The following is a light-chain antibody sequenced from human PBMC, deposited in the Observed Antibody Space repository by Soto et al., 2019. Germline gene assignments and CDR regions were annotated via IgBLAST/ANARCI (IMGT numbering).Light chain of an antibody. V-gene: IGLV2-8*01. CDR2: KVN. Sequence: QSALTQPPSASGSPGQSVTISWTGTSSDVGAHNYVSWYQQHPGKAPKLMIYKVNKRPSGVPDRFSGSTSGTTASLTLSGLHADDEADYYCISYAGTAYVAIGGGTKLTVL. CDR1: SSDVGAHNY. J-gene: IGLJ2*01. CDR3: ISYAGTAYVA.